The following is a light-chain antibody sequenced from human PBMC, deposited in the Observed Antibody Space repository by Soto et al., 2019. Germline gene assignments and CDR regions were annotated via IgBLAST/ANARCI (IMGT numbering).Light chain of an antibody. J-gene: IGKJ5*01. V-gene: IGKV1-5*01. CDR2: DSS. CDR1: QNISIW. Sequence: QMTQNNSTLSASVGDRVTITCRASQNISIWLAWYQQRPGRAPRLVIYDSSSLESGVPSTFSGSGSGTEFSLTISNLRPDDCATYYCQRYPSFSITFGQGRRLEIK. CDR3: QRYPSFSIT.